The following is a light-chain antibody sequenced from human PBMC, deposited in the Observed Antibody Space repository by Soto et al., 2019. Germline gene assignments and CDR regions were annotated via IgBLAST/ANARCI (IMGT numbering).Light chain of an antibody. CDR1: SSGIGTYNY. Sequence: QSALTQPASVSGSPGQSITISCSETSSGIGTYNYVSWYQHHPGKVPKLIIYEVNNRPSGVSTRFSGSKSGKTASLTISGLQAEDEADYYCCSITTTSTWLFGGGTKLTVL. V-gene: IGLV2-14*01. CDR3: CSITTTSTWL. CDR2: EVN. J-gene: IGLJ3*02.